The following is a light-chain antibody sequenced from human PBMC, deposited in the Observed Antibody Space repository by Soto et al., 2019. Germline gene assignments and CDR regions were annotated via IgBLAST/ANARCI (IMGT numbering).Light chain of an antibody. CDR1: QSISTY. Sequence: IQMTQSPSSLSASVGDRVTITCRASQSISTYLNWYQQKPGKAPKLLIYAASNLQSGVPSRFSGSGSGTDFTLTISSLQPEDFATYYCQQPYSTPRTFGQGTKVEIK. J-gene: IGKJ1*01. CDR3: QQPYSTPRT. CDR2: AAS. V-gene: IGKV1-39*01.